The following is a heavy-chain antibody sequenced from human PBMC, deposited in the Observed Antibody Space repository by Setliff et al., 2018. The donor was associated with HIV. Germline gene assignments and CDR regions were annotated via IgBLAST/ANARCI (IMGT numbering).Heavy chain of an antibody. CDR3: ARGYFDILTGYYQIPYFDY. CDR2: INTHTGSP. V-gene: IGHV7-4-1*02. D-gene: IGHD3-9*01. J-gene: IGHJ4*02. CDR1: GYTFINYA. Sequence: ASVKVSCKASGYTFINYAMNWVRQAPGQGLEWKGWINTHTGSPTYAQAFTGRFVFSLDTSVSTAYLQISSLKAEDTAVYYCARGYFDILTGYYQIPYFDYWGQGTLVTVSS.